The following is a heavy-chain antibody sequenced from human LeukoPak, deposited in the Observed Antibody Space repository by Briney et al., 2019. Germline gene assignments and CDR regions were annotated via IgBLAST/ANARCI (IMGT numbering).Heavy chain of an antibody. D-gene: IGHD4-23*01. CDR2: ISSSSSYI. J-gene: IGHJ4*02. Sequence: GGSLRLSCAASGFTFSSYSMNWVRQAPGKGLEWVSSISSSSSYIYYADSVKGRFTVSRDNARNSLYLQMNSLRAEDTAVYYCASPGGDSLFDYWGQGTLVTVSS. CDR3: ASPGGDSLFDY. CDR1: GFTFSSYS. V-gene: IGHV3-21*01.